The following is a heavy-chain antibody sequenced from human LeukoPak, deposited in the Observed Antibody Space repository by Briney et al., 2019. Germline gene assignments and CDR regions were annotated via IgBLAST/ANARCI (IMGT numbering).Heavy chain of an antibody. CDR3: ARSLTPMVPYYFDY. V-gene: IGHV7-4-1*02. J-gene: IGHJ4*02. CDR2: INTNTGNP. CDR1: GYTFTSYA. Sequence: ASVKVSCKASGYTFTSYAMNWVRQAPGQGLEWMGWINTNTGNPTYAQGFTGRFVFSLDTSVSTAYLQISSLKAEDTAVYYCARSLTPMVPYYFDYWGQGTLVTVSS. D-gene: IGHD5-18*01.